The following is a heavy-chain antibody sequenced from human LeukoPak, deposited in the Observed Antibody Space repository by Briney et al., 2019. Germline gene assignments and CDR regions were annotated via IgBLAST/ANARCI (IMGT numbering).Heavy chain of an antibody. D-gene: IGHD3-3*01. CDR2: ISSSSSYI. V-gene: IGHV3-21*01. CDR3: ARDFSHIFGVVIHDYMDV. J-gene: IGHJ6*03. Sequence: GGSLRLSCAASGFTFSSYSMNWVRQAPGKGLEWVSSISSSSSYIYYADSVKGRFTISRDNAKNSLYLQMNSLRAEDTAVYYCARDFSHIFGVVIHDYMDVWGKGTTVTVSS. CDR1: GFTFSSYS.